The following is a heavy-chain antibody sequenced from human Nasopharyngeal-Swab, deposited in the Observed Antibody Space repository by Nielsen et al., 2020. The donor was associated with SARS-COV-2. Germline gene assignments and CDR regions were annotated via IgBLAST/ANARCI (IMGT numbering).Heavy chain of an antibody. Sequence: SVKVSCKASGGTFGSYAISWVRQAPGQGLEWMGGIIPIFGTANYAQKFQGRATITADESTSTAYMELSSLRSEDTAVYYCARDPRSFNSGNNTSRWWFDPWGQGTLVTVSS. CDR1: GGTFGSYA. CDR2: IIPIFGTA. V-gene: IGHV1-69*13. J-gene: IGHJ5*02. D-gene: IGHD1-26*01. CDR3: ARDPRSFNSGNNTSRWWFDP.